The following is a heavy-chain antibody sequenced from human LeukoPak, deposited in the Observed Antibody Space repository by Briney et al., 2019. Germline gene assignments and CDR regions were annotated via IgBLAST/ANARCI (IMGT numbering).Heavy chain of an antibody. D-gene: IGHD2-21*02. J-gene: IGHJ3*02. V-gene: IGHV3-23*01. CDR3: ARVCGGDRRNDAFDI. CDR2: ISGSGGST. CDR1: GFTFSSYG. Sequence: PGGSLRLSCAASGFTFSSYGMRWVRQAPGKGLEWVSAISGSGGSTYYADSVKGRFTISRDNSKNTLYLQMNSLRAEDTAVYYCARVCGGDRRNDAFDISGHGTMVTVSS.